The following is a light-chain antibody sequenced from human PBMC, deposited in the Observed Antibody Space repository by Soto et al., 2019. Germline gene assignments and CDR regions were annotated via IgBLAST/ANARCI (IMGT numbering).Light chain of an antibody. CDR1: QSVSSY. CDR2: DAS. CDR3: QQRSNWPLPIA. V-gene: IGKV3-11*01. Sequence: EIVLTQSPATLSLSPGERATLSCRASQSVSSYLAWYQQKPGQAPRLLIYDASNRATGIPARFSGSGSGTDLPLTHSSLTPEDFAVYYCQQRSNWPLPIAFGEGTKVEIK. J-gene: IGKJ4*01.